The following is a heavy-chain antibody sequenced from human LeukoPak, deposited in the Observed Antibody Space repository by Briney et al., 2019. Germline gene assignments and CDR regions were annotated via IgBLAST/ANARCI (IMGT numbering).Heavy chain of an antibody. J-gene: IGHJ4*02. CDR3: ARDFLSGVAGPVDY. Sequence: GGSLRLSCAASGFTFSNNAMSWVRQAPGKGLEWVSGISGGTGTPFYADSVKGRFTISRDNAKNSLYLQMNSLRAEDTAVYYCARDFLSGVAGPVDYWGQGTLVTVSS. V-gene: IGHV3-23*01. D-gene: IGHD6-19*01. CDR2: ISGGTGTP. CDR1: GFTFSNNA.